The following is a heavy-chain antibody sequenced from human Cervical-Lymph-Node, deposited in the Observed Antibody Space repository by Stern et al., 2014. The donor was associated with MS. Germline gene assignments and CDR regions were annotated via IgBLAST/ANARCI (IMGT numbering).Heavy chain of an antibody. J-gene: IGHJ4*02. CDR3: ARLTHSSIASFDY. D-gene: IGHD6-13*01. CDR2: IYYSGST. V-gene: IGHV4-39*01. CDR1: GGSISSSSYY. Sequence: QLQLQESGPGLVKPSETLSLTCTVSGGSISSSSYYWGWIRQPPGKGLEWIGSIYYSGSTYYNPSLKSRVTISVDTSQNQFSLKLSSVTAADTAVYYCARLTHSSIASFDYWGQGTLVTVSS.